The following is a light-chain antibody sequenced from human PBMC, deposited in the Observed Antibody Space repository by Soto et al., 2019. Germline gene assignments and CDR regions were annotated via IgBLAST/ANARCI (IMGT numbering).Light chain of an antibody. CDR1: QCVXDT. Sequence: VMTQSPATLSVSLGEGVTLACRANQCVXDTFAWYQTKPGKAPRALIDXTSTRATGVPGRFSGSGYGTDFTVTISRLEPQDFAVYYCQQYGSPGTFGQGTKVDI. CDR3: QQYGSPGT. V-gene: IGKV3-20*01. CDR2: XTS. J-gene: IGKJ1*01.